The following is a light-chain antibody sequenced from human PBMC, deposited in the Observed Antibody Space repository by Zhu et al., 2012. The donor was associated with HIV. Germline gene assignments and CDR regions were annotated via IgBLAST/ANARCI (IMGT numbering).Light chain of an antibody. Sequence: EVLLTQSPATLSLSPGERATLSCRASQSVISNYLAWYQQKPGQAPRLLIYGISSRATGIPDRFSGSGSGTDFTLTISRLEPEDFALYYCQQRSSWPLTFGGGPRWRSN. V-gene: IGKV3D-20*02. CDR3: QQRSSWPLT. CDR2: GIS. CDR1: QSVISNY. J-gene: IGKJ4*01.